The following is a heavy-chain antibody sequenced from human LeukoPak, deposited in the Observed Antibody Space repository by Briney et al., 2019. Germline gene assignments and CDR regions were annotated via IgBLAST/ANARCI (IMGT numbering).Heavy chain of an antibody. V-gene: IGHV4-59*08. CDR2: IYYSGST. D-gene: IGHD3-22*01. CDR1: GGSISTYY. Sequence: SETLSLTCTVSGGSISTYYWSWIRQPPGKGLEWIGFIYYSGSTNYNPSLKSRVTISVDTSKNQFSLKLSSVTAADTAVYYCARQRRLLPDYWGQGTLVTVSS. CDR3: ARQRRLLPDY. J-gene: IGHJ4*02.